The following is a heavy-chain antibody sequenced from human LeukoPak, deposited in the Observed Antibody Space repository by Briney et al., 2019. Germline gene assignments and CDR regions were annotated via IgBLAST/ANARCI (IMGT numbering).Heavy chain of an antibody. CDR1: GFTLGDYA. Sequence: GGSLRLSCVTSGFTLGDYAMSWVRQAPGKGLEWVGFIRGKPYGGTIKAYSGTTEYAASVRGRFIISRDDSKSIAYLQMDSLKTEDTAVYYCAREGSYYNSESFYNWLDSWGQGTLVTVSS. CDR3: AREGSYYNSESFYNWLDS. D-gene: IGHD3-10*01. J-gene: IGHJ5*01. V-gene: IGHV3-49*04. CDR2: IRGKPYGGTIKAYSGTT.